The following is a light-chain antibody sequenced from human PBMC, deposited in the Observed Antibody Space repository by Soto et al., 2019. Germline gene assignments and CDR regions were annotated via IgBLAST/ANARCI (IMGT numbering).Light chain of an antibody. J-gene: IGKJ1*01. CDR2: RAS. CDR1: QSINNW. V-gene: IGKV1-5*03. CDR3: HYYKIYPWA. Sequence: DIQMTQSPSTLSASVGDRVTITCRASQSINNWLAWFQQKPGKAPKLLIYRASTLQSGVPSRFSGSGSETEFTLTINSLLPDDFATYFCHYYKIYPWAFGQGTKVEI.